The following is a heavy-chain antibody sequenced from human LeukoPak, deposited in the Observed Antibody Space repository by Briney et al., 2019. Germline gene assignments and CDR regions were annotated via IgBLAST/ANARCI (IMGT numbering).Heavy chain of an antibody. Sequence: PSETLSLTCTVSGGSISSYYWSWIRQPPGKGLEWIGEINHSGSTNYNPSLKSRVTISVDTSKDQFSLKLSSVTAADTAVYYCARRYGDSVDYWGQGTLVTVSS. V-gene: IGHV4-34*01. CDR3: ARRYGDSVDY. CDR2: INHSGST. J-gene: IGHJ4*02. CDR1: GGSISSYY. D-gene: IGHD4-17*01.